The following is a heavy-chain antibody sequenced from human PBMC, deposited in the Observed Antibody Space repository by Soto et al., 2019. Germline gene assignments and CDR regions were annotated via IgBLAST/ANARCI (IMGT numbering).Heavy chain of an antibody. CDR1: GFIFRNYW. CDR2: IQQDESEK. Sequence: GGSLRLSCAASGFIFRNYWMNWVRQAPGEGLEWVANIQQDESEKYYVDSVKGRFTISRDNAKNVLYLQMNNLRAEDTAVYYCARGTIEYWGQGALVTVSS. D-gene: IGHD3-10*01. V-gene: IGHV3-7*03. CDR3: ARGTIEY. J-gene: IGHJ4*02.